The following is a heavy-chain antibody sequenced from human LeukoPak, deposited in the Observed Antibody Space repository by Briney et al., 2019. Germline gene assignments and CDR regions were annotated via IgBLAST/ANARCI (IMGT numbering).Heavy chain of an antibody. CDR3: ARFRDIVVVVAAYQRHDAFDI. Sequence: SETLSLTCAVYGGSFSGYYWSWIRQPPGKGLEWIGEINHSGSTNYNPSLKSRVTISVDTSKNQFSLKLSSVTAADTAVYYCARFRDIVVVVAAYQRHDAFDIRGQGTMVTVSS. V-gene: IGHV4-34*01. CDR1: GGSFSGYY. J-gene: IGHJ3*02. CDR2: INHSGST. D-gene: IGHD2-15*01.